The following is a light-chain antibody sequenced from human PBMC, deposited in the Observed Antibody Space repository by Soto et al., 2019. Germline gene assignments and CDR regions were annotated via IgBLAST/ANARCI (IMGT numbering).Light chain of an antibody. J-gene: IGKJ1*01. V-gene: IGKV3-20*01. CDR2: GAS. CDR3: QHYVNSPLT. Sequence: EIVLTQSPGTLSLSPGERATLSCRASQSVISNYLAWYQQKPGQPPRLLIYGASIRATGVTDRFSGSGSGTDFSLTINRLEPEDFAVYFCQHYVNSPLTFGQGTKVEVK. CDR1: QSVISNY.